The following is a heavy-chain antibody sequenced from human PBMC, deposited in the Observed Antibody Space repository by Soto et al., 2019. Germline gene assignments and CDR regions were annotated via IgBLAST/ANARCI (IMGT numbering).Heavy chain of an antibody. D-gene: IGHD6-19*01. CDR3: ARHYSLGGWYGRDEYYFDY. Sequence: SVKVSCKASGGTFSSYAISWVRQAPGQGLEWMGGTIPIFGTANYAQKFQGRVTITADESTSTAYMELSSLRSEDTAVYYCARHYSLGGWYGRDEYYFDYWGQGTLDTVSS. V-gene: IGHV1-69*13. J-gene: IGHJ4*02. CDR2: TIPIFGTA. CDR1: GGTFSSYA.